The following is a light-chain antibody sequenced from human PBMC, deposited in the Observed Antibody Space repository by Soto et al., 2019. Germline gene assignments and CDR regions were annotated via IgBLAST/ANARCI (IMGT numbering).Light chain of an antibody. CDR1: QSVSNNY. CDR3: QQYIRSPWT. Sequence: EIVLTQSPGTLSLSPGERATLSCRASQSVSNNYLAWYQQKPGQARSLLIYDASRSATGIPARFSGGVSGTNFPLTISRLEHEDFAEYYCQQYIRSPWTFGQGTKVDIK. CDR2: DAS. J-gene: IGKJ1*01. V-gene: IGKV3-20*01.